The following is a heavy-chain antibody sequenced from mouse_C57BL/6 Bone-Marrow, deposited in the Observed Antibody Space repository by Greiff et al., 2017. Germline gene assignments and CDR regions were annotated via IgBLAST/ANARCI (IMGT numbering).Heavy chain of an antibody. CDR1: GYTFTSYG. Sequence: QVQLQQSGAELARPGASVKLSCKASGYTFTSYGISWVKQSTGQGLEWIGAIYPSSGNTYYHEKFKGKATLTADKSSSNAYMQLRSLTSDDSAVYFCAISIYDGYPFACRGQGTLVTVAT. V-gene: IGHV1-81*01. CDR2: IYPSSGNT. CDR3: AISIYDGYPFAC. J-gene: IGHJ3*01. D-gene: IGHD2-3*01.